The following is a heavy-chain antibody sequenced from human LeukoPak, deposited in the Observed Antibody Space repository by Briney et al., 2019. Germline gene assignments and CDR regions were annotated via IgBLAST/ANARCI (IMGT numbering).Heavy chain of an antibody. Sequence: SVKFSCKASGVTFGSYAISWVRQAPGQGLDWMGRIIPIFGTANYAQKFQCRVTITADKSTSTAYMELSSLRSEDTAVYYCARNYRSEYQLPPYYYYYMDVWGKGTTVTVSS. CDR2: IIPIFGTA. V-gene: IGHV1-69*06. CDR1: GVTFGSYA. D-gene: IGHD2-2*01. CDR3: ARNYRSEYQLPPYYYYYMDV. J-gene: IGHJ6*03.